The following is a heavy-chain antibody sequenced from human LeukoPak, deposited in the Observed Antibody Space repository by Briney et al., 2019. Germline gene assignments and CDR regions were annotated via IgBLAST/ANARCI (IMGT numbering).Heavy chain of an antibody. CDR2: INSDGSST. CDR3: APGRSGATFP. D-gene: IGHD4/OR15-4a*01. J-gene: IGHJ5*02. CDR1: GFTFSSYW. Sequence: GGSLRLSCAASGFTFSSYWVHWVRRAPGKGLVWVSRINSDGSSTNYADSVKGRFTISRDNAKNTLYLQMNSLRPEDTAVYYCAPGRSGATFPWGQGTLVTVSS. V-gene: IGHV3-74*01.